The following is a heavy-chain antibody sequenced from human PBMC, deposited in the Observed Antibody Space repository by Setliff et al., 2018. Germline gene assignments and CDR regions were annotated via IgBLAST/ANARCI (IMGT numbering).Heavy chain of an antibody. CDR1: GYSFTSYW. CDR3: ARHGAEIYYYYGMDV. J-gene: IGHJ6*02. CDR2: IYPGDSDT. Sequence: PGESLKISCKGSGYSFTSYWIGWVRQMPEKGLEWMGIIYPGDSDTRYSPSFQGQVTISADKSISTAYLQWSSLKASDTAMYYCARHGAEIYYYYGMDVWGQGTTVTVSS. V-gene: IGHV5-51*01. D-gene: IGHD3-16*01.